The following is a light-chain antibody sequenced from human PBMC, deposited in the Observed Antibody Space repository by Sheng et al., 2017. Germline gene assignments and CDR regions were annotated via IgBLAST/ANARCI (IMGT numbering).Light chain of an antibody. J-gene: IGKJ1*01. Sequence: EIVLTQSPATLSLSPGERATLSCRASQSVSSYLAWYQQKPGQAPRLLVYDASSRATGIPDRFSGSGSGTDFTLTISRLEPEDFAVYYCQQYDSSPPQWTFGQGTKVEIK. V-gene: IGKV3-20*01. CDR2: DAS. CDR1: QSVSSY. CDR3: QQYDSSPPQWT.